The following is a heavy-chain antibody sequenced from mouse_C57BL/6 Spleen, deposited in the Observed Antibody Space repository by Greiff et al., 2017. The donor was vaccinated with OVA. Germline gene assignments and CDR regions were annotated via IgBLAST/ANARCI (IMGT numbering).Heavy chain of an antibody. CDR1: GYTFTSYW. J-gene: IGHJ4*01. Sequence: VQLQQPGAELVKPGASVKLSCKASGYTFTSYWMHWVKQRPGRGLEWIGRIDPNSGGTKYPETFKSKATLTVDKPSSAAYMQLRSLTSEDSAVYYCERGPIYYEYGDYAMDYWGQGTSVTVSS. CDR2: IDPNSGGT. CDR3: ERGPIYYEYGDYAMDY. D-gene: IGHD2-4*01. V-gene: IGHV1-72*01.